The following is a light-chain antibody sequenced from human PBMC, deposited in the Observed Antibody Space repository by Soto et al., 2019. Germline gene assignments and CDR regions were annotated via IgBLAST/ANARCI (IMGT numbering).Light chain of an antibody. CDR1: QSVSSN. Sequence: ETVLTQSPATLTVSPGERATLSCRASQSVSSNLAWYQQKPGQAPRLLIHDASTRATGIPARFSGSGSGTEFTLNISSLQSEDFAVYHCQQYNSWPLTFGGGTKVEIK. CDR2: DAS. CDR3: QQYNSWPLT. J-gene: IGKJ4*01. V-gene: IGKV3D-15*01.